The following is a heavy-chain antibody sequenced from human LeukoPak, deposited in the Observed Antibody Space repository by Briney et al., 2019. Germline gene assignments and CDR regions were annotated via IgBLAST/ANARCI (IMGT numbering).Heavy chain of an antibody. Sequence: SETLSLTCTVSGGSISSYYWSWIRQPPGKGLEWIGYIYYSGSTNYNPSLKSRVTISVDTSKNQFSLKLSSVTAADTAMYYCARGPRGSLNWFDPWGQGTLVTVSS. D-gene: IGHD3-10*01. CDR1: GGSISSYY. J-gene: IGHJ5*02. CDR3: ARGPRGSLNWFDP. V-gene: IGHV4-59*01. CDR2: IYYSGST.